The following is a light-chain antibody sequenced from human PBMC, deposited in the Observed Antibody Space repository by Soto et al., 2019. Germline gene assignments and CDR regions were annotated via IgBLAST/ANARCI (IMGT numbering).Light chain of an antibody. V-gene: IGKV1-5*01. CDR1: QSISSR. J-gene: IGKJ1*01. Sequence: DIQMNQSPSTLSASVGDRATITCRASQSISSRLAWYQQKPGKAPKILIYDASSLESGVPSRFRGSGSGTEFTLTISRLQPDDFETYYCQQYNSYSWTFGQGTKVDI. CDR2: DAS. CDR3: QQYNSYSWT.